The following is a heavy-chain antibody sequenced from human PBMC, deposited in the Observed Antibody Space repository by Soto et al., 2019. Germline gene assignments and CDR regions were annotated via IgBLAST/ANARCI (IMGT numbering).Heavy chain of an antibody. V-gene: IGHV4-39*01. CDR3: ARHVDMGSSSEYFDY. CDR1: GGSISSSSYY. J-gene: IGHJ4*02. D-gene: IGHD6-6*01. Sequence: QLQLQESGPGLVKPSETLSLTCTVSGGSISSSSYYWGWIRQPPGKGLEWIGSIYYSGSTYYNPSLKSRITISVDTSKNQFSLKLSSVTAADTAVYYCARHVDMGSSSEYFDYWGQGTLVTVSS. CDR2: IYYSGST.